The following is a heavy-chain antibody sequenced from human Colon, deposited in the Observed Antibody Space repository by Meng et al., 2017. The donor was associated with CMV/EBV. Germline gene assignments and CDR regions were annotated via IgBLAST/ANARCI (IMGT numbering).Heavy chain of an antibody. CDR1: GFTFSTYD. Sequence: GGSRRLSCTASGFTFSTYDFHWVRQPTGKGLEWVSSIGTVGDTYSIGSVKGRFIISREDAKNSVYLQMNGLRDGDTGLYYCARARSPTHFDYWGQGALVTVSS. CDR2: IGTVGDT. V-gene: IGHV3-13*01. J-gene: IGHJ4*02. CDR3: ARARSPTHFDY.